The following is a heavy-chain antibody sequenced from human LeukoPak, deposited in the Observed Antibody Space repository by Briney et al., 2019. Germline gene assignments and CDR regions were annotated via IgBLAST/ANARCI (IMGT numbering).Heavy chain of an antibody. CDR1: GGSISSSSYY. V-gene: IGHV4-39*01. J-gene: IGHJ5*02. CDR2: IYYSGST. D-gene: IGHD6-6*01. CDR3: ASPIAARPP. Sequence: PSETLSLTCTVSGGSISSSSYYWGWIRQPPGKGLEWIGSIYYSGSTYYNPSLKSRVTISVDTSKNQFFLKLSSVTAADTAVYYCASPIAARPPWGQGTLVTVSS.